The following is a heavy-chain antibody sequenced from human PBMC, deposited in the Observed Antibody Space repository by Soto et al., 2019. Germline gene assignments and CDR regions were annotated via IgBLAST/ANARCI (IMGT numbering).Heavy chain of an antibody. J-gene: IGHJ3*02. D-gene: IGHD7-27*01. V-gene: IGHV1-2*04. Sequence: ASVKVSCKASGYTFTGYYMHWVRQAPGQGLEWMGWINPNSGGTNYAQKFQGWVTMTRDTSISTAYMELSRLRSDDTAVYYCARDELGIGDAFDIWGQGTMVTVSS. CDR1: GYTFTGYY. CDR2: INPNSGGT. CDR3: ARDELGIGDAFDI.